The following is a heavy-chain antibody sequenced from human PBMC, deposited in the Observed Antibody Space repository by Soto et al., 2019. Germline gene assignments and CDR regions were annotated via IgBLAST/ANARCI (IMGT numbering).Heavy chain of an antibody. CDR1: GASIGSGDDY. CDR2: ISDSVST. CDR3: AKYQPPEFDP. D-gene: IGHD2-2*01. V-gene: IGHV4-30-4*08. Sequence: SETLSLTCSVSGASIGSGDDYWTWIRQSPGKGLEWIGYISDSVSTFYNPSLRSRLTIALDTSKNHFSLKLNSVTAADTAVYYCAKYQPPEFDPLGQGIPVTVSS. J-gene: IGHJ5*02.